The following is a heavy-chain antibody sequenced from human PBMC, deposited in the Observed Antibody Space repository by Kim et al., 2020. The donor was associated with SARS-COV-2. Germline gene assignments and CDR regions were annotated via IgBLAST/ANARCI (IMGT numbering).Heavy chain of an antibody. CDR2: INSDGSST. CDR3: ARDVEVVVVVAATPNYYYYGMDV. D-gene: IGHD2-15*01. Sequence: GGSLRLSCAVSGFTFSSYWMHWVRQAPGKGLVWVSRINSDGSSTSYADSVKGRFTISSDNAKNTLYLQMNSLRAEDTAVYYCARDVEVVVVVAATPNYYYYGMDVWGQGTTVTVYS. V-gene: IGHV3-74*01. J-gene: IGHJ6*02. CDR1: GFTFSSYW.